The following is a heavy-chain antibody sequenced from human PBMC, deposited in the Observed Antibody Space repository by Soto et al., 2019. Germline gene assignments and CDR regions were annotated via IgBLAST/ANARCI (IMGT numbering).Heavy chain of an antibody. Sequence: GASVKVSCKASGYTFASYDINWVRQATGQGLEWMGWMHPDSGSSGYAQKFQGRVTMTRNTSISTAYMELSSLRSEDTAVYYCARVSWGSWGYTDDSWGQGTLVTVSS. CDR2: MHPDSGSS. J-gene: IGHJ4*02. CDR1: GYTFASYD. V-gene: IGHV1-8*01. CDR3: ARVSWGSWGYTDDS. D-gene: IGHD6-13*01.